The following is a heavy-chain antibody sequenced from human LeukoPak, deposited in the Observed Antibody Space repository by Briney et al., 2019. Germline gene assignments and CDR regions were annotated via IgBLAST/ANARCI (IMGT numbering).Heavy chain of an antibody. V-gene: IGHV3-66*01. CDR2: IYSGGST. D-gene: IGHD2-15*01. CDR3: ARDVARNFDY. CDR1: GFTFSSYS. J-gene: IGHJ4*02. Sequence: GGSLRLSCAASGFTFSSYSMNWVRQAPGKGLEWVSVIYSGGSTYYADSVKGRFTISRDNSKNTLYLQMNSLRAEDTAVYYCARDVARNFDYWGQGTLVTVSS.